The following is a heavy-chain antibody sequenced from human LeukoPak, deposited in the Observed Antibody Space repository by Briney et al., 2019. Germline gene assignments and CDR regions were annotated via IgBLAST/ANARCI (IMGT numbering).Heavy chain of an antibody. CDR3: ARRGSGSPGYYYYYMDV. D-gene: IGHD1-26*01. V-gene: IGHV4-39*01. CDR1: GGSISSSSYY. J-gene: IGHJ6*03. Sequence: SETLPLTCTVSGGSISSSSYYWGWIRQPPGKGLEWIGSIYYSGSTYYNPSLKSRVTISVDTSKNQFSLKLSSVTAADTAVYYCARRGSGSPGYYYYYMDVWGKGTTVTVSS. CDR2: IYYSGST.